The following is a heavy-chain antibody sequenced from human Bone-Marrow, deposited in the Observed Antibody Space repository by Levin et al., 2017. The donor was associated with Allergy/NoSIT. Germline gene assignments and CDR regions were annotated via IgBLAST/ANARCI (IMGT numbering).Heavy chain of an antibody. CDR2: ISTSSDTI. Sequence: GGSLRLSCAASGFTSSLYEMNWVRQAPGKGLEWVSYISTSSDTILYADSVKGRFTISRDNAKNSLYLQLNNLRAEDTAVYYCARDFFRGCSHDYTPSESLEHWGQCTLITVSS. V-gene: IGHV3-48*03. CDR1: GFTSSLYE. J-gene: IGHJ1*01. D-gene: IGHD3-16*01. CDR3: ARDFFRGCSHDYTPSESLEH.